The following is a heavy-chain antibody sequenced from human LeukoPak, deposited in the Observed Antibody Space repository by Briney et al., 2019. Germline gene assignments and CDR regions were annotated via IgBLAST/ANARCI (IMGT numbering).Heavy chain of an antibody. Sequence: GASVKVSCKASGGTFSSYAISWVRQAPGQGLEWMGGIIPIFGTANYAQKFQGRVTITADESTSTAYMELSGLRSEDTAVYYCARERVAATGNWFDPWGQGTLVTVSS. CDR3: ARERVAATGNWFDP. CDR1: GGTFSSYA. J-gene: IGHJ5*02. V-gene: IGHV1-69*13. D-gene: IGHD2-15*01. CDR2: IIPIFGTA.